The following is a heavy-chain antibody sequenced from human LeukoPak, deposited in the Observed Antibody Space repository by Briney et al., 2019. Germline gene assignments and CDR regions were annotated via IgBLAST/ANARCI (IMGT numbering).Heavy chain of an antibody. CDR2: INHSGST. D-gene: IGHD2-15*01. Sequence: PSETLSLTCAVYGGSFSGYYWSWILQPPGKGLEWIGEINHSGSTNYNPSLKSRVTISVDTSKNQFSLKLSSVTAADTAVYYCARGNNAVVVVAATRGYYYGMDVWGQGTTVTVSS. J-gene: IGHJ6*02. CDR1: GGSFSGYY. V-gene: IGHV4-34*01. CDR3: ARGNNAVVVVAATRGYYYGMDV.